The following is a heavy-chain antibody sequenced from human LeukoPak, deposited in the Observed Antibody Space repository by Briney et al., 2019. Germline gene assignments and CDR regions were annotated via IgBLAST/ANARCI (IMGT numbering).Heavy chain of an antibody. CDR2: IYYSGST. Sequence: KTSQTLSLTCTVSGGSISSGGYYWSWIRQHPGKGLEWIGYIYYSGSTNYNPSLKSRVTMSVDTSKNQFSLKLSSVTAADTAVYYCTREAYDSSGYYYLNFDYWGQGTLVTVSS. CDR3: TREAYDSSGYYYLNFDY. CDR1: GGSISSGGYY. D-gene: IGHD3-22*01. V-gene: IGHV4-31*03. J-gene: IGHJ4*02.